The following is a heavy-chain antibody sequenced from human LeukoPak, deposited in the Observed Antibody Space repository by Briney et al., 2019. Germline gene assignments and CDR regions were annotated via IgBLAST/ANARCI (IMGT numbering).Heavy chain of an antibody. CDR3: VQDWAWGAFGS. V-gene: IGHV1-69*06. CDR1: GGTFSSYA. Sequence: SVKVSCKASGGTFSSYAISWVRQAPGQGLEWMGGIIPIFGTANYAQKFQGRVTITADKSTSTAYMELSSLRSEDTAVYYCVQDWAWGAFGSWGQGTLVTVSS. J-gene: IGHJ4*02. D-gene: IGHD7-27*01. CDR2: IIPIFGTA.